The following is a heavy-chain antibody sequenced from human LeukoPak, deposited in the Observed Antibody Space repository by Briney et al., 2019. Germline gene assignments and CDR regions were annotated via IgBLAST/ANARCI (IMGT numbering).Heavy chain of an antibody. CDR2: IFYSGST. Sequence: PSETLSLTCTVSSGSISTSNYYWGWVRQPPGKALEWIGNIFYSGSTYYSPSLKSRVTISLDTSRNQFSLKLNSVTAADTAVYYCASSGQCTNGLCRDVGYMDVWGKGTTVTVSS. V-gene: IGHV4-39*07. J-gene: IGHJ6*03. D-gene: IGHD2-8*01. CDR1: SGSISTSNYY. CDR3: ASSGQCTNGLCRDVGYMDV.